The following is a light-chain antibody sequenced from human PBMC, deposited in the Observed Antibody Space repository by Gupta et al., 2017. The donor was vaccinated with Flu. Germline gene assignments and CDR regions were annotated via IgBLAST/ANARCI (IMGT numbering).Light chain of an antibody. CDR3: AAWDDSRGGVV. Sequence: WYLQPPGTHSTHLIYSNNQRPSGVPDRFFGPKSGTSASLAISGLQSEDEADYSCAAWDDSRGGVVFGGRTTVTV. J-gene: IGLJ2*01. CDR2: SNN. V-gene: IGLV1-44*01.